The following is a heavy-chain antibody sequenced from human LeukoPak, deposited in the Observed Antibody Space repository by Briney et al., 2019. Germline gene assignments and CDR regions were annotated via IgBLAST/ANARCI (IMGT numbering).Heavy chain of an antibody. Sequence: GGSLRLSCAASGFTFSTYWMTWVRQSPGKGLEWVANIKQDGSEKYFVDSVKGRFTISRDNAKNAVYLEMNSLRAEDTAEYFCARERMYSGSGSTYPYYDYWGQGTLVTVSS. CDR1: GFTFSTYW. D-gene: IGHD3-10*01. CDR3: ARERMYSGSGSTYPYYDY. V-gene: IGHV3-7*01. CDR2: IKQDGSEK. J-gene: IGHJ4*02.